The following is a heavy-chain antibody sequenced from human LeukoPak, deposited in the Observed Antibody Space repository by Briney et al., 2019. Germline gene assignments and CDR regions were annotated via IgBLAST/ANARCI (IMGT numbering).Heavy chain of an antibody. CDR3: AKSERRVVPAAPAPID. V-gene: IGHV1-69*06. J-gene: IGHJ4*02. D-gene: IGHD2-2*01. Sequence: GSSVKVSCKASGGTFTSYAISWVRQAPGQGLEWMGGIIPIFGTANYAQKFQGRVTITADKSTSTAYMELSSLRSEDTAVYYCAKSERRVVPAAPAPIDWGQGTLVTVSS. CDR2: IIPIFGTA. CDR1: GGTFTSYA.